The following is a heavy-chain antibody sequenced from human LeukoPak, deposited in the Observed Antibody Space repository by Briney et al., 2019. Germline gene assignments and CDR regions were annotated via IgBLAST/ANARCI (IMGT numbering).Heavy chain of an antibody. D-gene: IGHD6-13*01. Sequence: GGSLRLSCAASGFTFSSYSMNWVRQAPGKGLEWVSYISSSSTTIYYADSVKGRFTISRDNAKNSLYLQMNSLRAEDTAVYYCARSSIAAAGFDAFDIWGQGTMVTVSS. CDR3: ARSSIAAAGFDAFDI. V-gene: IGHV3-48*04. J-gene: IGHJ3*02. CDR1: GFTFSSYS. CDR2: ISSSSTTI.